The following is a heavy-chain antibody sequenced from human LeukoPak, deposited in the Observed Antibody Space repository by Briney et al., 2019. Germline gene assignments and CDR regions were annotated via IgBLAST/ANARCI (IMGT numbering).Heavy chain of an antibody. CDR2: IKEDGSEK. CDR3: AKDTLRYFDWLFPSYYFDY. V-gene: IGHV3-7*03. D-gene: IGHD3-9*01. J-gene: IGHJ4*02. CDR1: GFTFSNYW. Sequence: GGSLRLSCAASGFTFSNYWMSWVRQAPGKGLEWVANIKEDGSEKYYVDSVKGRFTISRDNSKNSLYLQMNSLRTEDTALYYCAKDTLRYFDWLFPSYYFDYWGQGTLVTVSS.